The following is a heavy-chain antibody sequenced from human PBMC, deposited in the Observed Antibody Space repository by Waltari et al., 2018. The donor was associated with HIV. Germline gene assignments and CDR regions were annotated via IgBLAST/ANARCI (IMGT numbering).Heavy chain of an antibody. V-gene: IGHV1-3*01. CDR1: GYTFINYA. Sequence: QVQLVQSGAEVKKPGASVKVSCKASGYTFINYAIHWGRQAPGQGLEWMGWVDGGHGNTKYSQKFQDRVTITRDTSASTAYMELSSLTSEDTAVYFCARGPSEKSIYWGQGTLVTVSS. D-gene: IGHD2-21*01. J-gene: IGHJ4*02. CDR2: VDGGHGNT. CDR3: ARGPSEKSIY.